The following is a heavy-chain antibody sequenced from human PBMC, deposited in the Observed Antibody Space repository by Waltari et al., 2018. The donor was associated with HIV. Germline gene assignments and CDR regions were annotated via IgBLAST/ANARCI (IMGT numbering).Heavy chain of an antibody. CDR3: AREYVAAAGYFYGLDV. Sequence: QVQLQESGPGLVKPSQTLSLSCSVSGGPIIGGPYYWSWIRQPAGKGLEWIGRISTSRSANYKYALRSRVAISIDTSSNQLSLKLNSVSAADTAVYFCAREYVAAAGYFYGLDVWGQGTTVTASS. CDR1: GGPIIGGPYY. D-gene: IGHD6-13*01. J-gene: IGHJ6*02. V-gene: IGHV4-61*02. CDR2: ISTSRSA.